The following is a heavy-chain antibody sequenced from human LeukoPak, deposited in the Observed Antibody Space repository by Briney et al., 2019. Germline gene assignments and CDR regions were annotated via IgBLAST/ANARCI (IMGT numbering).Heavy chain of an antibody. Sequence: GRSLRLSCAASGFTFSSYGMHWVRQAAGKGLEWVAVIWYDGSNKYYADSVKGRFTISRDNSKNTLYLQMNSLRAEDTAVYYCARDQGIAVAGDFDYWGQGTLVTVSS. V-gene: IGHV3-33*01. J-gene: IGHJ4*02. CDR2: IWYDGSNK. CDR1: GFTFSSYG. D-gene: IGHD6-19*01. CDR3: ARDQGIAVAGDFDY.